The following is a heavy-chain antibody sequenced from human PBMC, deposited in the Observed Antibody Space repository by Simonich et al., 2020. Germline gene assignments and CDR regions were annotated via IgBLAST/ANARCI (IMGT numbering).Heavy chain of an antibody. CDR1: GYTFTGYY. CDR3: ARGGVRSSSWYWYFDL. CDR2: INPNGGGT. J-gene: IGHJ2*01. Sequence: QVQLVQSGAEVKKPGASVKVSCKASGYTFTGYYMHWVRQAPGQGLGWRGWINPNGGGTNVAQKVQGRVTMTRYTSISPAYMELSRLGSDDTAVYYCARGGVRSSSWYWYFDLWGRGTLVTVSS. V-gene: IGHV1-2*02. D-gene: IGHD6-13*01.